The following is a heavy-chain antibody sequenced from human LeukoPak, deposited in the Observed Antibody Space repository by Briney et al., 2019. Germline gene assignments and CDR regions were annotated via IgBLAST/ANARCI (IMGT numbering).Heavy chain of an antibody. Sequence: GESLKISCKASGYSFTNYWIGWVRQMPGRGLECMGIIYPNDSDTRYSPSFRGQVTFSVDKSISTAYLQWSSLNPSDTAVYYCARRRSRDWFDPWGQGTLVTASS. CDR2: IYPNDSDT. D-gene: IGHD1-14*01. CDR1: GYSFTNYW. CDR3: ARRRSRDWFDP. V-gene: IGHV5-51*01. J-gene: IGHJ5*02.